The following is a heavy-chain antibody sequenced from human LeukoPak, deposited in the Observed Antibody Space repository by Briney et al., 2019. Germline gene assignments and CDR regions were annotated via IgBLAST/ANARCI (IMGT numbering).Heavy chain of an antibody. J-gene: IGHJ6*03. CDR2: INHSGST. CDR1: GGSFSGYY. Sequence: SETLSLTCAVYGGSFSGYYWSWIRQPPGKGLEWVGEINHSGSTNYNPSLKSRVTISVDTSKNQFSLKLSSVTAADTAVYYCAREIGTTYWGHYYYYMDVWGKGTTVTVSS. D-gene: IGHD1-1*01. CDR3: AREIGTTYWGHYYYYMDV. V-gene: IGHV4-34*01.